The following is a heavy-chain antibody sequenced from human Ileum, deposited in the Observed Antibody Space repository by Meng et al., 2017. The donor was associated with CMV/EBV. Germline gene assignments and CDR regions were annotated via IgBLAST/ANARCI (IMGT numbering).Heavy chain of an antibody. Sequence: CQVSGYSFTSYWIGWVRQMPGKGLEWMGIIYPGDSDTRYSPSFQGQVTISADKSISTAYLQWSSLKASDTAMYYCARRSSVGNWFDPWGQGTLVTVSS. CDR1: GYSFTSYW. V-gene: IGHV5-51*01. J-gene: IGHJ5*02. CDR3: ARRSSVGNWFDP. D-gene: IGHD6-25*01. CDR2: IYPGDSDT.